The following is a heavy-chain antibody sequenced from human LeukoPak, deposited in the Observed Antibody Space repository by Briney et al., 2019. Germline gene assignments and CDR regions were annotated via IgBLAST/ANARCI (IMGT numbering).Heavy chain of an antibody. V-gene: IGHV3-30*19. CDR2: ISYDGSNK. J-gene: IGHJ4*02. CDR3: ARADILFDY. CDR1: GVTFCTYW. D-gene: IGHD5-12*01. Sequence: GGALRLSCAASGVTFCTYWMSCVRQAPGKGLEWVAVISYDGSNKYYADSVKGRFTISRDNSKNTLYLQMNSLRAEDTAVYYCARADILFDYWGQGTLVTVSS.